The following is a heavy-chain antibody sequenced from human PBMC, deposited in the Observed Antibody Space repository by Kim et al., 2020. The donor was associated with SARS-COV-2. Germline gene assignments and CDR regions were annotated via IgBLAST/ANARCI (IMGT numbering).Heavy chain of an antibody. CDR3: ARMPTMVRGIDI. CDR2: ISSSSTYT. V-gene: IGHV3-11*03. D-gene: IGHD3-10*01. J-gene: IGHJ3*02. Sequence: GGSLRLSCAASGFTFSDYYMSWIRQAPGKGLEWVSYISSSSTYTNYADSVKGRFTISRDNAKNSLYLQMNSVRAEDTAVYYCARMPTMVRGIDIWGQGTMVTVSS. CDR1: GFTFSDYY.